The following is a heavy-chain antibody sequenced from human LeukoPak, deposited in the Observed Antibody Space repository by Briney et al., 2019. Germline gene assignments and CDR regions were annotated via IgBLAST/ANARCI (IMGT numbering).Heavy chain of an antibody. D-gene: IGHD2-21*02. CDR2: IYHSGST. CDR1: GYSISSGYY. Sequence: SETLSLTCTVSGYSISSGYYWGWIRQPPGKGLEWIGSIYHSGSTYYNPSLKSRVTISVDTSKSQFSLKLSSVTAADTAVYYCARGVVTVSGFDPWGQGTLVTVSS. CDR3: ARGVVTVSGFDP. V-gene: IGHV4-38-2*02. J-gene: IGHJ5*02.